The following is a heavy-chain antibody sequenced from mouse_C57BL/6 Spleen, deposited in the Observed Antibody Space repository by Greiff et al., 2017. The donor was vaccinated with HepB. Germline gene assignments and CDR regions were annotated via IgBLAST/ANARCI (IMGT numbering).Heavy chain of an antibody. CDR3: AKLGDSNYEYYAMDY. V-gene: IGHV1-55*01. Sequence: PGQGLEWIGDIYPGSGSTNYNEKFKSKATLTVDTSSSTAYMQLSSLTSEDSAVYYCAKLGDSNYEYYAMDYWGQGTSVTVSS. CDR2: IYPGSGST. D-gene: IGHD2-5*01. J-gene: IGHJ4*01.